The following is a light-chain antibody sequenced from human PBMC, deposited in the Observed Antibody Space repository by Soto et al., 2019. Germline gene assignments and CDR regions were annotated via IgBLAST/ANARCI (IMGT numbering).Light chain of an antibody. CDR2: EVS. CDR1: SSDVGSYNL. J-gene: IGLJ1*01. Sequence: QSALTQAASVSGSPGQSITISCTGTSSDVGSYNLVSWYQQHPGKAPKLMIYEVSKRPSGVSNRFSGSKSGNTASLTISGLQAEDEADYYCCSYAVSSTYVFGTGTKLTVL. CDR3: CSYAVSSTYV. V-gene: IGLV2-23*02.